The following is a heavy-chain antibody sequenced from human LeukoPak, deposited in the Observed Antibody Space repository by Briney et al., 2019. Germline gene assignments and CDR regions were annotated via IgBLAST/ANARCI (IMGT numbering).Heavy chain of an antibody. Sequence: GASGKVSCKASGYSFTNFGITWVRQAPGQGLEWMGWISAYSGNTNYAQKLQGRVTMTTDTSTSTASMELRSLRSDDAAVYYCARIRGVTSRGFDYWGQGTLVTVSS. CDR3: ARIRGVTSRGFDY. V-gene: IGHV1-18*01. J-gene: IGHJ4*02. CDR2: ISAYSGNT. CDR1: GYSFTNFG. D-gene: IGHD3-10*01.